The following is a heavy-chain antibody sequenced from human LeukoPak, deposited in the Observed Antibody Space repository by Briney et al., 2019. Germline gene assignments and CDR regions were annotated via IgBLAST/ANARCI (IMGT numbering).Heavy chain of an antibody. J-gene: IGHJ4*02. CDR3: AATYYYDGSGDY. Sequence: GGSLRLSCAASGFTLSHYEMNWVRQAPGKGLEWVSYISSTGSNIYYADSVKGRFTISRDNAKNSLYLLMNSLRTEDTAVYYCAATYYYDGSGDYWGQGTLVTVSS. CDR1: GFTLSHYE. D-gene: IGHD3-22*01. V-gene: IGHV3-48*03. CDR2: ISSTGSNI.